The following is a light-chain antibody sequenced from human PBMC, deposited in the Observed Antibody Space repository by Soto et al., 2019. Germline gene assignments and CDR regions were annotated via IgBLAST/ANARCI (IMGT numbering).Light chain of an antibody. J-gene: IGKJ1*01. CDR2: WAS. CDR1: QSVLFSSTNENC. Sequence: DIVMTQSPDSLAVSLGERAAINCRSSQSVLFSSTNENCLGWYQQKPGQPPKLLIYWASTRESGVPDRFSGSGSGTDFTLTINNLQAEDVAVYYCQQCYSPPWTFGQGTKVEIK. V-gene: IGKV4-1*01. CDR3: QQCYSPPWT.